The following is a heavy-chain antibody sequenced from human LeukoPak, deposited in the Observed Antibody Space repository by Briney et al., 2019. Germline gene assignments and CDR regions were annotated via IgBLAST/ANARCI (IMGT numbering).Heavy chain of an antibody. D-gene: IGHD5-12*01. CDR3: ARDVGLSGYDLNDY. CDR1: GFTFGTYW. J-gene: IGHJ4*02. Sequence: SEGSLRLSCVGSGFTFGTYWMTWVRQAPGRGLEWVANIKYDGSEKYYVDSVKGRFIISRDNAKNSVYLQMNSLRVDDTAVYYCARDVGLSGYDLNDYWGQGTLVTVSS. CDR2: IKYDGSEK. V-gene: IGHV3-7*01.